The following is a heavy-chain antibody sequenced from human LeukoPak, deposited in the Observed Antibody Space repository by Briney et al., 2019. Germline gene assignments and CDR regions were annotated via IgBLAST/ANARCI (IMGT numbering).Heavy chain of an antibody. Sequence: GRSLRLSCSGAGFTFRDSAFHWVRQAPGKGLEWVAVISDDGSKRFYADSVKGRFTISRDNSRDTLYLHMQTLRPEDSAVYYCARGSGFMMVGEINADNWFDPWGQGTPVTVS. J-gene: IGHJ5*02. D-gene: IGHD3-3*01. CDR3: ARGSGFMMVGEINADNWFDP. CDR1: GFTFRDSA. CDR2: ISDDGSKR. V-gene: IGHV3-30*04.